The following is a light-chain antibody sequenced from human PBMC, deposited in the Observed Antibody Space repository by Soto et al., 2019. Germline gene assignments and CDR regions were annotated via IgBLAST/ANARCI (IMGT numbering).Light chain of an antibody. CDR1: QSINNW. J-gene: IGKJ2*01. CDR2: EAS. CDR3: QPYNSYSYT. V-gene: IGKV1-5*03. Sequence: DFQMTQSPSTLSASVGDRVAITCRASQSINNWLAWYQQKPGKAPKLLIYEASNLQSGVPSRFSGSGSGTEFILTISSLQPDDFATYCCQPYNSYSYTFGQGTKLEIK.